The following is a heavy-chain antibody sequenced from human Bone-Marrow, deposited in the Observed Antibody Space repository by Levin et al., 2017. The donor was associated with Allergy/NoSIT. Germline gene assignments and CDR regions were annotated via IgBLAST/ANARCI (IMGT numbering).Heavy chain of an antibody. V-gene: IGHV3-33*01. CDR3: ARDPSSIAAAGRADY. J-gene: IGHJ4*02. CDR1: GFSFSTFG. D-gene: IGHD6-13*01. CDR2: IWYDGSNK. Sequence: LSLPCAASGFSFSTFGMYWLRQAPGKGLEWVAVIWYDGSNKYYADSVKGRFTISRDNAKNTLYLQMNSLRAEDTAVYYCARDPSSIAAAGRADYWGQGTLVTVSS.